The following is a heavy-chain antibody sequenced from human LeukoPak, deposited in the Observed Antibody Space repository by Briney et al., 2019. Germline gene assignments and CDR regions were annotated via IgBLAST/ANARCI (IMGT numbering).Heavy chain of an antibody. Sequence: ASETLSLTCTVSGGSISSYYWSWIRQPPGKGLEWIGYIYYSGSTNYNPSLKSRVTMSVDASKKEFSLELTSVTAADTAVYYCARAVSTLYYFDYWGQGTLVTVSS. CDR1: GGSISSYY. J-gene: IGHJ4*02. CDR2: IYYSGST. D-gene: IGHD3-3*02. V-gene: IGHV4-59*12. CDR3: ARAVSTLYYFDY.